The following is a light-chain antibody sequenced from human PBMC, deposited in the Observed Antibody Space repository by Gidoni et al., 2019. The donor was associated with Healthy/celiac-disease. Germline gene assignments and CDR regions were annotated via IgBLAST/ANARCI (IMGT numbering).Light chain of an antibody. Sequence: DIQMTQSPSSLSASVGDRVTITCRASQAISNYLAWYQQKPGKVPKLLIYAASTLQSGVPSRFSGSGSGTDFTLTISSLQPEDVATYYCQKYNSWTFGQGTKVEIK. CDR2: AAS. CDR3: QKYNSWT. V-gene: IGKV1-27*01. CDR1: QAISNY. J-gene: IGKJ1*01.